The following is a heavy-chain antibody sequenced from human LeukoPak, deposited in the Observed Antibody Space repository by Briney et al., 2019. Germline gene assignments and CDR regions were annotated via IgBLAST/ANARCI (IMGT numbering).Heavy chain of an antibody. CDR1: GFTFSNYA. J-gene: IGHJ4*02. CDR2: IGSDNKP. V-gene: IGHV3-23*05. Sequence: GGSLRLSCAASGFTFSNYAMTWVRQAPGKGLEWVSSIGSDNKPHYSESVKGRFAISRDNSKSMLFLQLNSLRAEDTAVYYCARGARSWEGYFDYWGQGILVTVSS. D-gene: IGHD6-13*01. CDR3: ARGARSWEGYFDY.